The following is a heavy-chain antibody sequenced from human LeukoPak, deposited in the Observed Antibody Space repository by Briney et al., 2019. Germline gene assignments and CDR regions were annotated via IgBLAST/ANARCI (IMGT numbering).Heavy chain of an antibody. CDR3: ARQIVGTSWNYYYSYIDV. J-gene: IGHJ6*03. V-gene: IGHV4-39*01. CDR2: VFHSGNT. Sequence: PSETLSLTCSVSGGSISSSLYHWGWLRQPPGKGLEWIGNVFHSGNTYSSPSLQSRVAFSVDTSKNLFFLKLTSVAATNTAVYYCARQIVGTSWNYYYSYIDVWGKGTSVSVSS. D-gene: IGHD1-1*01. CDR1: GGSISSSLYH.